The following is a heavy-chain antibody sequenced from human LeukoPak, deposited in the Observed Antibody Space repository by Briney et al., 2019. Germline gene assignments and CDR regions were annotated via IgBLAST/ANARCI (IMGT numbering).Heavy chain of an antibody. V-gene: IGHV3-11*01. Sequence: KAGGSLRLSCAASGFTFSDYYMSWIRQAPGERLGWVSYISSSGSTIYYADSVKGRFTISRDNAKNSLYLQMNSLRAEDTAVYYCARGPLRPYWYFDLWGRGTLVTVSS. D-gene: IGHD4-17*01. CDR2: ISSSGSTI. CDR3: ARGPLRPYWYFDL. J-gene: IGHJ2*01. CDR1: GFTFSDYY.